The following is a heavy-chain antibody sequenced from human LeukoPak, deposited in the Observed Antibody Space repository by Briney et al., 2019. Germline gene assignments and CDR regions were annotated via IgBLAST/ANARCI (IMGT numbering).Heavy chain of an antibody. V-gene: IGHV6-1*01. J-gene: IGHJ4*02. CDR2: TYYRSRLYK. CDR3: TRGGAAAGFDF. CDR1: GDTVSSNSAV. D-gene: IGHD6-13*01. Sequence: SQTLSLTCAVSGDTVSSNSAVWDWIRQSPARGLEWLGRTYYRSRLYKDYAVSVKRRISVNPDTSKNQFSLQLNSVTPEDTAVYYCTRGGAAAGFDFWGQGTLVTVPS.